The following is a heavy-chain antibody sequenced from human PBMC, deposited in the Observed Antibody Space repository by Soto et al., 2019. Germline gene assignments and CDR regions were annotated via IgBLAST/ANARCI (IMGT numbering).Heavy chain of an antibody. CDR3: AKVGNSSSWYFPHFYYGMDV. Sequence: GGSLRLSCAASGFTFSSYAMHWVRQAPGKGLEWVAGISYDGSNKYYADSVKGRFTISRDNSKNTLYMQMNSLRAEDTAVYYCAKVGNSSSWYFPHFYYGMDVWGQGTTVTVSS. CDR1: GFTFSSYA. J-gene: IGHJ6*02. CDR2: ISYDGSNK. V-gene: IGHV3-30-3*01. D-gene: IGHD6-13*01.